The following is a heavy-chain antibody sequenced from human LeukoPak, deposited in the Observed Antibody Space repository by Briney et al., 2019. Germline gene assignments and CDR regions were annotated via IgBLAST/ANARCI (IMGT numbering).Heavy chain of an antibody. Sequence: PGGSLRLSCAASGLTFSSYWMSWVRQAPGKGLEWVANIKQDGSEKYYVDSVKGRFTISRDNAKNSLYLQMNSLRAEDTAVYYCAPHSYGSGSPLFDYWGQGTLVIVSS. J-gene: IGHJ4*02. CDR3: APHSYGSGSPLFDY. CDR1: GLTFSSYW. V-gene: IGHV3-7*01. CDR2: IKQDGSEK. D-gene: IGHD3-10*01.